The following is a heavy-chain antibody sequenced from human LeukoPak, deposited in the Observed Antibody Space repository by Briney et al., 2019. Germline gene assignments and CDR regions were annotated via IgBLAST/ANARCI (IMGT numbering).Heavy chain of an antibody. CDR1: GYTFTTYY. CDR2: INPRGGNT. D-gene: IGHD2/OR15-2a*01. CDR3: ARSFYCSATACSDYFYYYMDV. V-gene: IGHV1-46*01. Sequence: ASVKVSCKASGYTFTTYYLHWVRQAPGRGLEWMGIINPRGGNTTYAQKFQGRLTMTRDMSTSTVYMELSSLRSEDTAVYYCARSFYCSATACSDYFYYYMDVWGKGTTVTVSS. J-gene: IGHJ6*03.